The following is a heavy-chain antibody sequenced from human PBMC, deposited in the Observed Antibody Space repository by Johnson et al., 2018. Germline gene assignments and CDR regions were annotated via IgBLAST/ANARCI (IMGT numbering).Heavy chain of an antibody. Sequence: EQLGESGGGLVEPGGSLGLCCAASRFTFSSYALSWVGQAPGKGLEWVLAISGSGGSTYYADSVKGRFTISRDNSKNTLYLQMNSLRSEYTAVYYRAKDLRETNCGQGTLGTVSS. D-gene: IGHD3-16*01. J-gene: IGHJ4*02. CDR2: ISGSGGST. CDR3: AKDLRETN. V-gene: IGHV3-23*04. CDR1: RFTFSSYA.